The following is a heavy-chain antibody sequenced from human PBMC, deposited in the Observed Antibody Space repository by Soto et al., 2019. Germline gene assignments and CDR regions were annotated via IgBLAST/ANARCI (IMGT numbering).Heavy chain of an antibody. J-gene: IGHJ5*02. CDR2: MNPNSGNT. V-gene: IGHV1-8*02. CDR1: GYTFTSYA. CDR3: ARERSAGVTGWFDP. Sequence: ASVKVYSKASGYTFTSYAMQWVRHATGQGLEWMGWMNPNSGNTGYAQKFQGRVTMTRNTSISTAYMELSSLRSEDTVVHFSARERSAGVTGWFDPWGQGTLVTVTS. D-gene: IGHD6-13*01.